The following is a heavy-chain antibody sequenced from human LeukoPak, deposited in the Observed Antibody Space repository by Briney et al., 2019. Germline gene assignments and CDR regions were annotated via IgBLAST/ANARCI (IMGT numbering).Heavy chain of an antibody. J-gene: IGHJ4*02. CDR2: IYYSGST. CDR1: GGSISSGGYY. D-gene: IGHD3-22*01. CDR3: ARGFGKNYYDSSGYYGFDY. Sequence: SETLSLTCTVSGGSISSGGYYWSWIRQHPGKGLEWIGYIYYSGSTYYNTSLKSRVTISVDTSKNQFSLKLSSVTAADTAVYYCARGFGKNYYDSSGYYGFDYWGQGTLVTVSS. V-gene: IGHV4-31*03.